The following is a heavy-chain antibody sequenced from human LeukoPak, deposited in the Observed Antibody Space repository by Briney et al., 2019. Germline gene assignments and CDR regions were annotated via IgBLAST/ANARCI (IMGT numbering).Heavy chain of an antibody. V-gene: IGHV4-34*01. CDR1: GGSFSGYY. CDR2: INHSAST. Sequence: PSETLSLTCAVYGGSFSGYYWSWVRQPPGKGLEWVGEINHSASTNYNPSLKSRVTISVDTSKNQFSLKLSSVTAADTAMYYCARHYQGFTFNAFDIWGQGTMVTVSS. CDR3: ARHYQGFTFNAFDI. D-gene: IGHD3-16*01. J-gene: IGHJ3*02.